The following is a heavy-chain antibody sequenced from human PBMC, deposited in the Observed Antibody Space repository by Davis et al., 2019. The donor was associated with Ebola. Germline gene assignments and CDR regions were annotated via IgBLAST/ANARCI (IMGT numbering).Heavy chain of an antibody. D-gene: IGHD2/OR15-2a*01. CDR3: ARRILLSSRGGMDV. CDR1: GFPFSLYS. V-gene: IGHV3-48*02. J-gene: IGHJ6*02. Sequence: GESLKISCVGSGFPFSLYSFNWVRQAPGPSPSCVPHSSIYVEHISYGESVKGRFTVSRDDAQNSVYLQMNSLRDEDTGVYYCARRILLSSRGGMDVWGQGTTVTVSS. CDR2: SSIYVEHI.